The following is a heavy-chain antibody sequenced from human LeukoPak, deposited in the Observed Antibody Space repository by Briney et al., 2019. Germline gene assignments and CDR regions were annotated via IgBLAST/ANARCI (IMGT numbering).Heavy chain of an antibody. CDR2: LNSDGTNT. CDR1: GFTFSSYW. D-gene: IGHD3/OR15-3a*01. V-gene: IGHV3-74*01. CDR3: ARVGTGYYHFDY. J-gene: IGHJ4*02. Sequence: GGSLRLSCAASGFTFSSYWMHWVRQAPGKGLVWVSRLNSDGTNTYHADSVKGRVTISRDNAKNTVYLQVNSLRAEDTAVYYCARVGTGYYHFDYWGQGTLVTVSS.